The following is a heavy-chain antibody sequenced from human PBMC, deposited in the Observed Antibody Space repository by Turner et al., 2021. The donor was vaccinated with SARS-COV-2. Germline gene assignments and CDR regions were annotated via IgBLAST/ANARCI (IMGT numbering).Heavy chain of an antibody. J-gene: IGHJ5*01. D-gene: IGHD3-3*01. V-gene: IGHV3-66*01. CDR1: GFMFSSFI. CDR2: LYRRGTA. CDR3: TRDPNFGVVFGKEGDS. Sequence: EVHLVESGGGLVKPGGSLTLSCAASGFMFSSFIRNWVRQAPGNGLEGVSLLYRRGTADYADSVKGRFTISRDNSKNTLYLQMDDLRVEDTATYYCTRDPNFGVVFGKEGDSWGQGTLVSVSS.